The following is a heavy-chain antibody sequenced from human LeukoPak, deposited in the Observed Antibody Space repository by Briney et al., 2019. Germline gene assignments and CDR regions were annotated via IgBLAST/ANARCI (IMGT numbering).Heavy chain of an antibody. Sequence: GGSLRLSCAASGFSFSNHAMSWARQVPGKGLEWVSGITDRGDSTYYADSVKGRFTISRDHSKNTLYLQINSLRVEDTAVYKCAARPGRVPIYFDYWGRGTQVTVSS. CDR2: ITDRGDST. D-gene: IGHD3-10*01. CDR1: GFSFSNHA. V-gene: IGHV3-23*01. CDR3: AARPGRVPIYFDY. J-gene: IGHJ4*02.